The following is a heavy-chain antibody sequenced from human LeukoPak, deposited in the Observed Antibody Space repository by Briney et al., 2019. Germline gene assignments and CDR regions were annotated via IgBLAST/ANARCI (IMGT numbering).Heavy chain of an antibody. CDR1: GFTFSSYF. Sequence: GGSLRLSCAASGFTFSSYFMNWVRQAPGKGLEWVSSISSSSSYIYYADSVKGRFTISRDNATNSLFLQMNSLIAEDTAVYYCARVGIRFLEQYYFDYWGQGTLVTVSS. J-gene: IGHJ4*02. CDR2: ISSSSSYI. D-gene: IGHD3-3*01. CDR3: ARVGIRFLEQYYFDY. V-gene: IGHV3-21*01.